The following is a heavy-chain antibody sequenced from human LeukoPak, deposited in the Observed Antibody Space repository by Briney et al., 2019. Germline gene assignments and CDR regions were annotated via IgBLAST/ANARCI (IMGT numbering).Heavy chain of an antibody. CDR3: ARVVVAATTKFDY. V-gene: IGHV1-2*06. Sequence: ASVKVSCKASGYTFTGYYMHWVRQAPGQRLEWMGRINPNSGGTNYAQKFQGRVTMTRDTSISTAYMELSRLRSDDTAVYYCARVVVAATTKFDYWGQGTLVTVSS. D-gene: IGHD2-15*01. CDR2: INPNSGGT. CDR1: GYTFTGYY. J-gene: IGHJ4*02.